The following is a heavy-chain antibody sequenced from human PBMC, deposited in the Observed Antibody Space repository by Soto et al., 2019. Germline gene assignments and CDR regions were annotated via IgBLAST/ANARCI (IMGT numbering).Heavy chain of an antibody. CDR2: IIPIFGTA. CDR3: AREGVATGGRYYFDY. J-gene: IGHJ4*02. D-gene: IGHD5-12*01. Sequence: QVQLVQSGAEVKKPGSSVKVSCKASGGTFSSYAISWVRQAPGQGLEWMGGIIPIFGTANYAQKFQGRVTITADESTSTAYMELSSLRAEDTAVYYCAREGVATGGRYYFDYWGQGTLVTVSS. CDR1: GGTFSSYA. V-gene: IGHV1-69*01.